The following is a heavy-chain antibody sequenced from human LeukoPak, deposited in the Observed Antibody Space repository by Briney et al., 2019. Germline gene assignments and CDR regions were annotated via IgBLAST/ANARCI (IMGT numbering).Heavy chain of an antibody. V-gene: IGHV1-69*13. CDR2: IIPIFGTA. CDR1: GYTFTSYY. D-gene: IGHD6-6*01. CDR3: AREGSSSSVYFDY. J-gene: IGHJ4*02. Sequence: SVKVSCKASGYTFTSYYLHWVRQAPGQGLEWMGGIIPIFGTANYAQKFQGRVTITADESTSTAYMELSSLRSEDTAVYYCAREGSSSSVYFDYWGQGTLVTVSS.